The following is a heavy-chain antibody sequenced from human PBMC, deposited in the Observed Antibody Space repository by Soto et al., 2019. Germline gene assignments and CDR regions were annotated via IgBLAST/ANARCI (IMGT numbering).Heavy chain of an antibody. CDR3: ARAPYYYDSSGYSNNWFDP. J-gene: IGHJ5*02. CDR1: GYTFTGYY. V-gene: IGHV1-2*04. CDR2: INPNSGGT. D-gene: IGHD3-22*01. Sequence: ASVTVSCTASGYTFTGYYMHWVRQAPGQGLEWMGWINPNSGGTNYAQKFQGWVTMTRDTSISTAYMELSRLRSDDTAVYYCARAPYYYDSSGYSNNWFDPWGQGTLVTVSS.